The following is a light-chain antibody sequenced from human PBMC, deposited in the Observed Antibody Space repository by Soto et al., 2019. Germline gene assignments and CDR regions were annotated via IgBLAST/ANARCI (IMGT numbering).Light chain of an antibody. CDR3: QQYESLPLT. J-gene: IGKJ5*01. CDR2: DAS. CDR1: QDINKN. Sequence: DIQMTQSPSSLSSSVGDRLTLTCPASQDINKNLIWYQQKPGKAPKLLSYDASDLETGVPSRFSGSGSGTGFTFTISSLQPEDFATYYCQQYESLPLTFGQGTRLEIK. V-gene: IGKV1-33*01.